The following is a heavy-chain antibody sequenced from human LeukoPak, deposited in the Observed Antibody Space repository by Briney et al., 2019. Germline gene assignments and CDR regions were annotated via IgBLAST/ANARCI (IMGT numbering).Heavy chain of an antibody. D-gene: IGHD5-12*01. V-gene: IGHV1-69*13. CDR2: IIPIFGTA. Sequence: GASVKVSCKASGGTFSTYAISWVRQAPGQGLEWMGGIIPIFGTANYAQKFQGRVTITADESTTTAYMELSSLRSDDTAVYYCVRTDNAYEGGPGYWGQGTLVTVSS. J-gene: IGHJ4*02. CDR1: GGTFSTYA. CDR3: VRTDNAYEGGPGY.